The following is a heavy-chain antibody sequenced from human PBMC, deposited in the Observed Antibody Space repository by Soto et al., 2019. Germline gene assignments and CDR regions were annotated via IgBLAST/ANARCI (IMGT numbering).Heavy chain of an antibody. CDR1: GDSISTFY. D-gene: IGHD3-22*01. Sequence: SETLSLTCTVSGDSISTFYWGWMRQSPGKELEWIGYVYYTGSTNYNPSLKSRVTISVDRSKNQFSLKLTSANAADTAVYYCARGRTVRNYADDSSDYFYFFDYWRQGTQVTVSS. V-gene: IGHV4-59*01. CDR2: VYYTGST. CDR3: ARGRTVRNYADDSSDYFYFFDY. J-gene: IGHJ4*02.